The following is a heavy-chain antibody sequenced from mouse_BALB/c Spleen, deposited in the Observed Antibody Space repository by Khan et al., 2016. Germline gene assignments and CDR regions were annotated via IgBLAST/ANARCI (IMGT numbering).Heavy chain of an antibody. CDR3: AREGTVPLMDY. J-gene: IGHJ4*01. CDR1: GYTFTSYW. D-gene: IGHD1-1*01. V-gene: IGHV1S41*01. Sequence: DLVKPGASVKLSCKASGYTFTSYWINWIKQRPGQGLEWIGRIAPGSGSTYYNEMFKGKATLTVDTSSSTAYIHLSSLSYEDSAVYFCAREGTVPLMDYWGQGTSCTGSS. CDR2: IAPGSGST.